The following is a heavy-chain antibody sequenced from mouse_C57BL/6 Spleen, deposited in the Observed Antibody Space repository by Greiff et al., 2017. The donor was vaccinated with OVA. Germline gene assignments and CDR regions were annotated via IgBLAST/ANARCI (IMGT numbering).Heavy chain of an antibody. CDR1: GYTFTDYY. CDR3: ARRGDGYNGDY. CDR2: INPYNGGT. J-gene: IGHJ2*01. Sequence: VQLQQSGPVLVKPGASVKMSCKASGYTFTDYYMNWVKQSHGKSLEWIGVINPYNGGTSYNQKFKGKATLTVDKSSSTAYMELNSLTSEDSAVYYCARRGDGYNGDYWGQGTTLTVSS. V-gene: IGHV1-19*01. D-gene: IGHD2-3*01.